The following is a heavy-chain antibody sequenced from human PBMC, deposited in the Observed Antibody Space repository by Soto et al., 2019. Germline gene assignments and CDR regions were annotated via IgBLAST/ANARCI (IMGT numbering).Heavy chain of an antibody. CDR3: AKDKGAARPLYFDS. V-gene: IGHV3-23*01. D-gene: IGHD6-6*01. J-gene: IGHJ4*02. CDR2: IGASGGGA. Sequence: EVQLLESGGGLVQPGGSLRLSCAAPGFTFSSYTMTWVRQAPGKGLEWVSAIGASGGGAYYADSVKGRFTISRDNSKNTLYLQMNRLRDEDTAIYYCAKDKGAARPLYFDSWGQGTLVTVSS. CDR1: GFTFSSYT.